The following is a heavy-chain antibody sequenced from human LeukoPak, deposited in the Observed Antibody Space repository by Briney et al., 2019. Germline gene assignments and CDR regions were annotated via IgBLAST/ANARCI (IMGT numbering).Heavy chain of an antibody. CDR2: INAGNGNT. CDR1: GYTFTSYA. Sequence: ASVKVSCKASGYTFTSYAMHWVRQAPGQRLEWMGWINAGNGNTKYSQKFQGRVTITRDTSASTAYMELSSLRSEDTAVYYCASDDGSGSYYRAYYFDYWGQGTLVTVSS. CDR3: ASDDGSGSYYRAYYFDY. J-gene: IGHJ4*02. D-gene: IGHD3-10*01. V-gene: IGHV1-3*01.